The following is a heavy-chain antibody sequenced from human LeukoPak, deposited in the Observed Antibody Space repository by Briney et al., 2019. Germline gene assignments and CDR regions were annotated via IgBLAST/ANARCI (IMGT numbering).Heavy chain of an antibody. CDR3: ASQLRHSAAWYVFDY. V-gene: IGHV3-23*01. D-gene: IGHD6-19*01. Sequence: GGSLRLSCAGSGFTFSSYPVSWVRQAPGKGLQWVSAISNGGGSAYYAASVKGRFTISRDNSKNTLYLQMTSLRAEDTAVYYCASQLRHSAAWYVFDYWGQGTLVSVSS. CDR1: GFTFSSYP. CDR2: ISNGGGSA. J-gene: IGHJ4*02.